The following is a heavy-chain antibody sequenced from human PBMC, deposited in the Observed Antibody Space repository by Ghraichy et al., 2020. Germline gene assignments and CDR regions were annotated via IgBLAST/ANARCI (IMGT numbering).Heavy chain of an antibody. CDR2: IYYSGST. J-gene: IGHJ4*02. CDR1: GGSINSGGYY. CDR3: ARGRYDSSGYYGNYFDY. V-gene: IGHV4-31*03. D-gene: IGHD3-22*01. Sequence: SETLSLTCTVSGGSINSGGYYWSWIRQRPGKGLEWIGYIYYSGSTYYSPSLKSRLTISVDTSKNQFSLKLSSVTAADTAVYYCARGRYDSSGYYGNYFDYWGQGTLVTVSS.